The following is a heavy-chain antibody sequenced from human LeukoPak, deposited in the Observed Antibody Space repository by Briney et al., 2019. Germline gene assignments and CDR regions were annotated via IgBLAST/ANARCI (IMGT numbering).Heavy chain of an antibody. CDR3: ARDHRRDGYNYALGY. J-gene: IGHJ4*02. CDR1: GFTFDDYG. CDR2: INWNGGST. D-gene: IGHD5-24*01. Sequence: PGGSLRLSCAASGFTFDDYGMSWVRQAPGKGLEWASGINWNGGSTGYADSVKGRFTISRDNAKNSLYLQMNSLRAEDTALYYCARDHRRDGYNYALGYWGQGTLVTVSS. V-gene: IGHV3-20*04.